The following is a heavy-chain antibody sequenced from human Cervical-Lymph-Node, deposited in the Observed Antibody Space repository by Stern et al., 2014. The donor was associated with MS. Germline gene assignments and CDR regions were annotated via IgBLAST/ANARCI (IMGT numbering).Heavy chain of an antibody. J-gene: IGHJ5*02. CDR2: IFPDDSDT. CDR1: GYTFTNYW. V-gene: IGHV5-51*03. D-gene: IGHD6-19*01. CDR3: ATRSERGWFFDI. Sequence: VQLVQSGAEVKKSGESLKISCKGSGYTFTNYWIGWVRQMPGKGLEWMGIIFPDDSDTKYSPSFQGQVTISADKSVSAAYLQWSSLKASDTAMYYCATRSERGWFFDIWGQGTLVTVSS.